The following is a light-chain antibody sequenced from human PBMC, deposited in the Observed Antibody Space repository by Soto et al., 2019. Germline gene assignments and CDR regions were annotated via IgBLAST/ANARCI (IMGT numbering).Light chain of an antibody. Sequence: EIVLTQSPSTLSLSPGARATLSCRASASDSSSDLASYQQQPGQDPRLLLNGASSRATGSPDRFSGSGSGTDFSLPISSLEPEDFAVYYCHQYGSSPQLTFGGGTKVDIK. V-gene: IGKV3-20*01. CDR2: GAS. J-gene: IGKJ4*01. CDR3: HQYGSSPQLT. CDR1: ASDSSSD.